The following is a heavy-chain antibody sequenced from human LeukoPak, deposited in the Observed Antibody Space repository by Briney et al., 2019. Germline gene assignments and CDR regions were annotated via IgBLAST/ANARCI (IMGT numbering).Heavy chain of an antibody. D-gene: IGHD1-26*01. V-gene: IGHV4-59*08. Sequence: SETLSLTCTVSGGSISSYYWSWIRQPPGKGLEWIGYIYYSGSTNYNPSLKSRVTISVDTSKNQFSLKLSSVTAADTAVYYCARRITIVGAPFDYRGQGTLVTVSS. CDR3: ARRITIVGAPFDY. CDR1: GGSISSYY. J-gene: IGHJ4*02. CDR2: IYYSGST.